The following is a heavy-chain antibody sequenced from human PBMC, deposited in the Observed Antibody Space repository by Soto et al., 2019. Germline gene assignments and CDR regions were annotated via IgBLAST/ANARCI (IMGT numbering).Heavy chain of an antibody. V-gene: IGHV1-46*01. J-gene: IGHJ1*01. CDR2: INPSGGST. CDR1: GYTFTSYY. CDR3: ARDLRTYCGGDCLGH. Sequence: AAVKVSCKESGYTFTSYYMHWVRQAPGQGLEWMGIINPSGGSTSYAQKFQGRVTMTRDTSTSTVYMELSSLRSEDTAVYYCARDLRTYCGGDCLGHWGQGTLVTVSS. D-gene: IGHD2-21*02.